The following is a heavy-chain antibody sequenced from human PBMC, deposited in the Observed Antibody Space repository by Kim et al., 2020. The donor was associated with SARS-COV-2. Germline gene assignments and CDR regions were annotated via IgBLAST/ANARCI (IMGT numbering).Heavy chain of an antibody. D-gene: IGHD3-22*01. CDR2: ISTYNGNT. Sequence: ASVKVSCKASGYTFTSYGISWVRQAPGQGLEWMGGISTYNGNTNYAQKLQGRVTMTTDTSTNTAYMDLRSLRSDDTAVYYCARDAYYYDSSGYFDYWGQGTLVTVSS. CDR1: GYTFTSYG. J-gene: IGHJ4*02. V-gene: IGHV1-18*01. CDR3: ARDAYYYDSSGYFDY.